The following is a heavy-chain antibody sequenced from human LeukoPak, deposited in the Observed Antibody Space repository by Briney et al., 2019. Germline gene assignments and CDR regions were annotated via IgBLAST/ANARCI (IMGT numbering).Heavy chain of an antibody. D-gene: IGHD4-17*01. CDR2: IYYSGST. V-gene: IGHV4-30-4*01. CDR3: ARVGYGDYREDC. CDR1: GGSISSGDYY. Sequence: SETLSLTCTVSGGSISSGDYYWSWIRQPPGKGLEWIGYIYYSGSTYYNPSLKSRVTISVDPSKNQFSLKLSSVTAADTAVYYCARVGYGDYREDCWGQGTLVTVSS. J-gene: IGHJ4*02.